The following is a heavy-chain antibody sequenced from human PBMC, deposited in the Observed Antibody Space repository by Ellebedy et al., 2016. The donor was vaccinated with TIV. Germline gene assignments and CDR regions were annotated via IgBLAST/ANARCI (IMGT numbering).Heavy chain of an antibody. Sequence: AASVQVSCKASGYTFTSYYMHWVRHAPGQGLEWVGLINPNGGGTNYAQKSQGRVTMTRDTSTSTVYIELRSLRSEDTAVYYGSRHFGGRDAFDIWGQGTMVTVSS. CDR1: GYTFTSYY. CDR2: INPNGGGT. CDR3: SRHFGGRDAFDI. V-gene: IGHV1-46*01. D-gene: IGHD2-21*01. J-gene: IGHJ3*02.